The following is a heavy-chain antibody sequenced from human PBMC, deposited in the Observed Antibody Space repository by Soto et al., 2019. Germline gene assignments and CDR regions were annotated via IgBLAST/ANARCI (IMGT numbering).Heavy chain of an antibody. CDR1: GFTFSAYA. CDR3: AKRGGPVVQTAFWFDP. CDR2: ISGDASRL. Sequence: LGGSLRLSCAASGFTFSAYAMTWVRQAPGKGLEWVSAISGDASRLYYADSVKGRFTISRDNSKNTVFLQMNSLKVEDTALYYCAKRGGPVVQTAFWFDPWGQGTPVTVSS. V-gene: IGHV3-23*01. J-gene: IGHJ5*02. D-gene: IGHD2-15*01.